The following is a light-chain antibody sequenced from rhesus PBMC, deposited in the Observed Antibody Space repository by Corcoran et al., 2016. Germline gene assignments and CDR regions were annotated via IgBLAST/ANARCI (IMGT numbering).Light chain of an antibody. CDR2: DAS. Sequence: DIQMTQSPSSLSASVGDRVTVTCRASQGINKELSWYQQKPGKAPTLLIYDASTLQTGVSSRFSGSGSGTDVTLTISSLQPEDGASYYCLQDYNIPLTFGGGTKVEIK. V-gene: IGKV1-94*01. J-gene: IGKJ4*01. CDR1: QGINKE. CDR3: LQDYNIPLT.